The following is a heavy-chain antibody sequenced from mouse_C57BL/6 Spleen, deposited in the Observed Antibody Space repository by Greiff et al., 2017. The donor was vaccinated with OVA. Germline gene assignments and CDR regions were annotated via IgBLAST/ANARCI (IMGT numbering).Heavy chain of an antibody. V-gene: IGHV1-52*01. J-gene: IGHJ2*01. D-gene: IGHD1-1*01. CDR1: GYTFTSYW. CDR2: IDPSDSET. CDR3: ARGNYYGSIYDY. Sequence: QVQLQQPGAELVRPGSSVKLSCKASGYTFTSYWMHWVKQRPIQGLEWIGNIDPSDSETHYNQKFKDKATLTVDKSSSTAYMQLSSLTSEDSAVYYCARGNYYGSIYDYWGQGTTLTVSS.